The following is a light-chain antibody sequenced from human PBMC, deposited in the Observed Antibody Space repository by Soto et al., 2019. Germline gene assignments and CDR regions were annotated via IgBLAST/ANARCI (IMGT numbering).Light chain of an antibody. CDR3: QQRSNCPIT. V-gene: IGKV3-11*01. J-gene: IGKJ5*01. CDR2: DAF. Sequence: EIVLTQSPVTLSLSPGERATLSCRASQSVSSYLAWYQQKPGQAPRLLIYDAFNRATGIPARFSGSGSGTDFTLTISGLEPEDFAVYYCQQRSNCPITFGQGTRLE. CDR1: QSVSSY.